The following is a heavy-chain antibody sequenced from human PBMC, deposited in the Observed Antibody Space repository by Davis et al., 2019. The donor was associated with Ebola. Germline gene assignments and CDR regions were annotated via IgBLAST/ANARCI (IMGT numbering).Heavy chain of an antibody. V-gene: IGHV1-69*10. Sequence: SVKVSCKASGGTFSSYAISWVRQAPGQGLEWMGGIIPILGIANYAQKFQGRVTITADESTSTAYMELSSLRSEDTAVYYCARDRGSGYSDYWGQGTLVTVSS. CDR3: ARDRGSGYSDY. CDR2: IIPILGIA. CDR1: GGTFSSYA. J-gene: IGHJ4*02. D-gene: IGHD2-15*01.